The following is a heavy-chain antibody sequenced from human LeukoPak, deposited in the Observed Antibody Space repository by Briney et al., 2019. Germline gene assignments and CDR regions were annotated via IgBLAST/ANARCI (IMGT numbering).Heavy chain of an antibody. CDR1: GYTFTGYY. CDR2: INPNSGGT. D-gene: IGHD2-2*01. V-gene: IGHV1-2*02. Sequence: ASVKVSCKASGYTFTGYYMHWVRQAPGQGLEWMGWINPNSGGTNYAQKFQGRVTMTRDTSISTAYMELSRLRSDDTAVYYCARSRPQLPRPRVWFDPWGQGTLVTVSS. J-gene: IGHJ5*02. CDR3: ARSRPQLPRPRVWFDP.